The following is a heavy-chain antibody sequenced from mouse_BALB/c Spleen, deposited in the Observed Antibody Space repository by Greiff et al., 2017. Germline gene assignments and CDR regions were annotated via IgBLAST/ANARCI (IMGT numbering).Heavy chain of an antibody. CDR1: GYTFTSYW. V-gene: IGHV1S81*02. CDR2: INPSNGRT. Sequence: QVQLQQPGAELVKPGASVKLSCKASGYTFTSYWMHWVKQRPGQGLEWIGEINPSNGRTNYNEKFKSKATLTVDKSSSTAYMQLSSLTSEDSAVYYCAREGYLSMDYWGQGTSVTVSS. J-gene: IGHJ4*01. D-gene: IGHD3-1*01. CDR3: AREGYLSMDY.